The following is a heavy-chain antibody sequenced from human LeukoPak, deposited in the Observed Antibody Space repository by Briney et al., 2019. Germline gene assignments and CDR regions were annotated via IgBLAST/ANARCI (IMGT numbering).Heavy chain of an antibody. CDR1: GYSISSGYY. J-gene: IGHJ4*02. D-gene: IGHD3-3*01. CDR3: ARLAALRFWEWLPLGSYFDY. Sequence: SETLSLTCAVSGYSISSGYYWGWIRQPPGKGLEWIGSIYHSGSTYYNPSLKSRVTISVDTSKNQFSLKLSSVTAADTAVYYCARLAALRFWEWLPLGSYFDYWGQGTLVTVSS. CDR2: IYHSGST. V-gene: IGHV4-38-2*01.